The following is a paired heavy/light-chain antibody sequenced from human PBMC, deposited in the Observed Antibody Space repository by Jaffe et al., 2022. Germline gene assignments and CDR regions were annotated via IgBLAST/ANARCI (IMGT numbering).Heavy chain of an antibody. CDR1: GFTFSNAW. V-gene: IGHV3-15*01. D-gene: IGHD2-21*02. J-gene: IGHJ4*02. CDR2: IKSKTDGGTT. CDR3: TAVVRDIDY. Sequence: EVQLMESGGGLVEPGGSLRLSCAASGFTFSNAWINWVRQAPGKGLEWVGRIKSKTDGGTTDYATPVKGRFTISRDDLRSTLYLQMNSLQTEDTAVYYCTAVVRDIDYWGQGTLVTVSS.
Light chain of an antibody. CDR2: RNN. V-gene: IGLV1-47*01. CDR3: AAWDDSLSGRA. Sequence: QSVLTQPPSASGTPGQRVTISCSGSSSNIGSNYVNWYQQLPGTAPKLLIYRNNQRPSGVPDRFSGSKSGTSASLAISGLRSEDEADYYCAAWDDSLSGRAFGGGTKLTVL. J-gene: IGLJ3*02. CDR1: SSNIGSNY.